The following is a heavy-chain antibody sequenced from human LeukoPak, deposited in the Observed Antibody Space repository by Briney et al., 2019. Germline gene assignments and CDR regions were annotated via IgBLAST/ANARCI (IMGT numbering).Heavy chain of an antibody. J-gene: IGHJ4*02. D-gene: IGHD3-22*01. CDR1: GFIFNIYA. Sequence: PGGSLRLSCAASGFIFNIYAMHWVRQAPGQGLEWVAVISYDGSNKYYADSVKGRFTISRDNSKNTPYLQMNSLRAEDTAVYYCARNYDGTAYYTGVIFAYWGEGALVTVSS. V-gene: IGHV3-30*04. CDR3: ARNYDGTAYYTGVIFAY. CDR2: ISYDGSNK.